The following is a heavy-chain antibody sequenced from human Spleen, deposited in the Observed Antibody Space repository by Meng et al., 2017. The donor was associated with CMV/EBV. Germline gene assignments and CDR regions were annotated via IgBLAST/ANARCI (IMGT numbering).Heavy chain of an antibody. V-gene: IGHV3-30*02. Sequence: GESLKISCAAFGFTFSSYAMSWVRQAPGKGLEWVAFIRYDGSNKYYADSVKGRFTISRDNSKNSLYLQMNSLRAEDTALYYCAKGKWLLYYFDYWGQGTLVTVSS. J-gene: IGHJ4*02. D-gene: IGHD6-19*01. CDR2: IRYDGSNK. CDR1: GFTFSSYA. CDR3: AKGKWLLYYFDY.